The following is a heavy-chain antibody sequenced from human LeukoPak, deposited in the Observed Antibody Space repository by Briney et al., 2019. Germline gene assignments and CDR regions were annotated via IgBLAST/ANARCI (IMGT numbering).Heavy chain of an antibody. J-gene: IGHJ4*02. CDR3: AKDRRYYDSSGYYNYFDY. CDR2: ISGSGGST. Sequence: GGSLRLSCAASGFTFSSYAMSWVRQAPGKGLEWVSAISGSGGSTYYADSVKGRFTISRDNSKTTLYLQMNSLRAEDTAVYYCAKDRRYYDSSGYYNYFDYWGQGTLVTVSS. CDR1: GFTFSSYA. D-gene: IGHD3-22*01. V-gene: IGHV3-23*01.